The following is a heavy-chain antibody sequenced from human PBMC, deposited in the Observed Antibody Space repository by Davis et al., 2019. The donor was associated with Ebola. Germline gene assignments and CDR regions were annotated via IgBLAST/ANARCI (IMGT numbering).Heavy chain of an antibody. V-gene: IGHV3-73*01. Sequence: GESLKIPCAAPGFTFSGSAMHWVRQASGKGLEWVGRIRSKANNYATAYAASVKGRFTISRDDSKNTAYLQMNSLKTEDTAVYYCARDLLTGTTWDYWGQGTLVTVSS. CDR2: IRSKANNYAT. D-gene: IGHD1-20*01. CDR1: GFTFSGSA. CDR3: ARDLLTGTTWDY. J-gene: IGHJ4*02.